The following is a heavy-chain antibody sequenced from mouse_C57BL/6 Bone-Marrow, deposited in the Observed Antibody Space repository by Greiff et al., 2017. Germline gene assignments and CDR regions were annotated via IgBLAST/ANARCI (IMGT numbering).Heavy chain of an antibody. CDR3: ARSRYSNYPYFDG. D-gene: IGHD2-5*01. Sequence: QVQLQQSGAELVKPGASVKLSCKASGYTFTSYWMHWVKQRPGQGLEWIGMIHPNSGGTNYNEKFKSKATLTVDKSSSTAYMPLSSLTSEDSAVYCWARSRYSNYPYFDGWGTGTTVTGAS. J-gene: IGHJ1*03. CDR1: GYTFTSYW. V-gene: IGHV1-64*01. CDR2: IHPNSGGT.